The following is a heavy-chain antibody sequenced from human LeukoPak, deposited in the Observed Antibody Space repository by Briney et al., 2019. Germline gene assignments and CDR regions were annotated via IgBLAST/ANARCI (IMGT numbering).Heavy chain of an antibody. Sequence: GGSLRPSCAASGFTFSDSAMNWVRQAPGKGLEWVSSINNVASHIYYADSVRGRFTISRDNAKNSVSLQMNNLRAEDTAVYYCARDATQYLRYGYFDSWGQGILVTVSS. CDR1: GFTFSDSA. CDR3: ARDATQYLRYGYFDS. J-gene: IGHJ4*02. CDR2: INNVASHI. V-gene: IGHV3-21*01. D-gene: IGHD3-9*01.